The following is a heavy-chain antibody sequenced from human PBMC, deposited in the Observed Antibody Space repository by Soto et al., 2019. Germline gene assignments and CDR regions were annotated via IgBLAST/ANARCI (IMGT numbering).Heavy chain of an antibody. V-gene: IGHV3-23*01. CDR1: GFTYSRYA. D-gene: IGHD2-15*01. J-gene: IGHJ4*02. CDR2: VSGNGDTT. Sequence: EVQLMESGGGLVQPGGSLRLSCAASGFTYSRYAMSWVRQAPGKGLEWVSGVSGNGDTTYYADSVKGRFTISRDNSKNTADLQMHSLRAEDAAVYYCAKGKGEGYCTGGSCSFDNWGQGTLVTVSS. CDR3: AKGKGEGYCTGGSCSFDN.